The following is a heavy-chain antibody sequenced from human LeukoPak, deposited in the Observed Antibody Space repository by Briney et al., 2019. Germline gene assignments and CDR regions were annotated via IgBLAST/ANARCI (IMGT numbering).Heavy chain of an antibody. CDR3: AGGSGWLIEY. D-gene: IGHD6-19*01. Sequence: GGSLRLSCVASRFTLSGLWMNWVRQAPGKGLEWVANIKQDGSEKNYVDSVKGRFTISRDNANNSLYLQMNSLRAEDTAVYYRAGGSGWLIEYWGQGTLITVSS. CDR2: IKQDGSEK. CDR1: RFTLSGLW. J-gene: IGHJ4*02. V-gene: IGHV3-7*01.